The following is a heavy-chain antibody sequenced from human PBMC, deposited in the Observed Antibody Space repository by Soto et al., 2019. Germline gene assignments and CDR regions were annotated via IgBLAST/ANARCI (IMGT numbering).Heavy chain of an antibody. D-gene: IGHD3-22*01. V-gene: IGHV1-2*02. CDR2: IGPESGAT. J-gene: IGHJ4*02. CDR1: GYTFTGHY. Sequence: ASVKVSCKTSGYTFTGHYIHWGRQAPQQGPEWVGEIGPESGATRYAQKFRGRVTMTMDTSITTVYMELKNLSPDDTAVYYCGRGRSGQRVVFYWGQGPPVTVYS. CDR3: GRGRSGQRVVFY.